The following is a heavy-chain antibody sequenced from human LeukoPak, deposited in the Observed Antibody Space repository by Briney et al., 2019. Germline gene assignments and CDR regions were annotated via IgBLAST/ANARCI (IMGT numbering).Heavy chain of an antibody. CDR3: AKDYYGSGSYEFDY. V-gene: IGHV3-23*01. CDR1: GFTFSSYA. Sequence: GGSLRLSCAASGFTFSSYAMSWVRQAPGKGLEWVSSISGSGGSTYYADSVKGRFTISRDNSKNTLYLQMNSLRAEDTAVYYCAKDYYGSGSYEFDYWGQGTLVTVSS. CDR2: ISGSGGST. J-gene: IGHJ4*02. D-gene: IGHD3-10*01.